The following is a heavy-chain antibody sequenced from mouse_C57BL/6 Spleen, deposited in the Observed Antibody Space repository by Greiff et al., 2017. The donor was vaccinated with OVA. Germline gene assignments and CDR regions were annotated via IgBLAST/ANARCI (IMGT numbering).Heavy chain of an antibody. CDR2: INPYNGGT. D-gene: IGHD1-1*01. V-gene: IGHV1-19*01. CDR1: GYTFTDYY. CDR3: ARGNGSSYPWFAY. J-gene: IGHJ3*01. Sequence: EVQLQQSGPVLVKPGASVKMSCKASGYTFTDYYMNWVKQSHGKSLEWIGVINPYNGGTSYNQKFKGKATLTVDKSSSTAYMELNSLTAEDSAVYYCARGNGSSYPWFAYWGQGTLVTVSA.